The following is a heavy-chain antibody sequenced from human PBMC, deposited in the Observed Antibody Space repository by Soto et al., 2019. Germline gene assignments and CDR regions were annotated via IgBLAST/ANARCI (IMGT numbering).Heavy chain of an antibody. Sequence: GGSLRLSCAASGFTVSSNYMSWVRQAPGKGLEWVSVIYSGGSTYYADSVKGRFTISRDNSKNTLYLQMNSLRAEDTAVYYCARDQQYHAAFDIWGQGTMVTVSS. D-gene: IGHD2-2*01. CDR3: ARDQQYHAAFDI. CDR1: GFTVSSNY. V-gene: IGHV3-66*01. CDR2: IYSGGST. J-gene: IGHJ3*02.